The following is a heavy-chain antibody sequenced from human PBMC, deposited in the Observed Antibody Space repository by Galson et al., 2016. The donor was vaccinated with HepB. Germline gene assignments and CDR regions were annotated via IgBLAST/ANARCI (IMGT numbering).Heavy chain of an antibody. CDR3: AKAGTYSNNKGWFDP. CDR1: GFTFDAYA. CDR2: ITWNSGNV. V-gene: IGHV3-9*01. J-gene: IGHJ5*02. Sequence: SLRLSCAASGFTFDAYAMHWVRQAPGKGLEWVSGITWNSGNVGSADSVKGRVTISRDNGKNSLYLQMNSLRAEDTDFYYCAKAGTYSNNKGWFDPWGKGTLVTVSS. D-gene: IGHD6-13*01.